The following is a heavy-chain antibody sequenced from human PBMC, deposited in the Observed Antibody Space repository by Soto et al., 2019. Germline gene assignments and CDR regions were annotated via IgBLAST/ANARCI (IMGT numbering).Heavy chain of an antibody. CDR1: GFTFSRYW. J-gene: IGHJ4*02. CDR3: ASAPYDSGSSYYFDS. V-gene: IGHV3-7*03. D-gene: IGHD3-10*01. CDR2: INQDGSEK. Sequence: EVQLVESGGSLVQPGGSLRLSCAASGFTFSRYWMSWVRQAPGKGLEWVAHINQDGSEKYYVDSVKGRFTISRDNAKNSLFFQMNSLRAEDTAVYYCASAPYDSGSSYYFDSWGQGTLVTVSS.